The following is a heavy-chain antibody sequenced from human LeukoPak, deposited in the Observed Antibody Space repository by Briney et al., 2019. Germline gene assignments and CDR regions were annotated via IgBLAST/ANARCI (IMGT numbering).Heavy chain of an antibody. CDR3: AKGQELDDGVFDS. CDR1: GFTFTSIA. V-gene: IGHV3-23*01. Sequence: PGESLRLSCAASGFTFTSIAMTWVRQAPGKGLEWVSTIRGTGDSTHYADSVKGRFIISRDESKNMLYLQMNGLRAEDTAIYYCAKGQELDDGVFDSWGQGTLVTVSS. D-gene: IGHD1-1*01. CDR2: IRGTGDST. J-gene: IGHJ4*02.